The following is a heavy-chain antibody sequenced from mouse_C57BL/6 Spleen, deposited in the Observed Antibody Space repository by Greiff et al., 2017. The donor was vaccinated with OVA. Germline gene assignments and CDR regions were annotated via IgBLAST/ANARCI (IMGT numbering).Heavy chain of an antibody. CDR1: GYTFTDYY. CDR3: AHLLWYFDY. J-gene: IGHJ2*01. V-gene: IGHV1-26*01. CDR2: INPNNGGT. Sequence: VQLQQSGPELVKPGASVKISCKASGYTFTDYYMNWVKQSHGKSLEWIGDINPNNGGTSYNQKFKGKATLTVDKSSSTAYMELRSLTSEDSAVYYCAHLLWYFDYWGQGTTLTVSS. D-gene: IGHD2-1*01.